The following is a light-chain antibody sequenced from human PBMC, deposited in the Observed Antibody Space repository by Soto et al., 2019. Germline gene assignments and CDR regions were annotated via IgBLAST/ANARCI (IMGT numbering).Light chain of an antibody. Sequence: QSALTQPRSVSGSPGQSVTISCTGTSSDVGNYNYVSWYQQHPGKAPKVMIYDGNKWPSGVPDRFSGSKSGNTASLTISGLQAEDEADYYCCSYAGSYTWVFGGGTKVTVL. J-gene: IGLJ3*02. CDR2: DGN. CDR1: SSDVGNYNY. V-gene: IGLV2-11*01. CDR3: CSYAGSYTWV.